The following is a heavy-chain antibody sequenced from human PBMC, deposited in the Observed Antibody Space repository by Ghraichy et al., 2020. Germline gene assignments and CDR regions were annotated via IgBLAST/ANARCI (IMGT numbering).Heavy chain of an antibody. CDR1: GYSFTSYW. CDR2: IYPGDSDT. Sequence: GESLNISCKGSGYSFTSYWIGWVRQMPGKGLEWMGIIYPGDSDTRYSPSFQGQVTITADKSISTAYLQWSSLKASDTAMYYCARQPYRGYSSGWYGVDYWGQGTLVTVSS. CDR3: ARQPYRGYSSGWYGVDY. D-gene: IGHD6-19*01. J-gene: IGHJ4*02. V-gene: IGHV5-51*01.